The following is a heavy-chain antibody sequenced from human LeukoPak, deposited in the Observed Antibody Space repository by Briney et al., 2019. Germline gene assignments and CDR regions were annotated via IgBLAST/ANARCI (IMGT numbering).Heavy chain of an antibody. J-gene: IGHJ5*02. D-gene: IGHD4-23*01. Sequence: SETLSLTCAVYGGPFRGFFWSWIRQAPGKGLEWIGEVGHSGSSNYNPSLKSRINISLDTSESQFSLRLTSVTAADTAVYYCARGIFYGGRNQYIWLDLWGQGTLVTVSS. CDR2: VGHSGSS. CDR3: ARGIFYGGRNQYIWLDL. V-gene: IGHV4-34*01. CDR1: GGPFRGFF.